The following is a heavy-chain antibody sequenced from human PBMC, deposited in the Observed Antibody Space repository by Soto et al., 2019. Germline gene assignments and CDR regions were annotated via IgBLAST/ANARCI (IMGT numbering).Heavy chain of an antibody. CDR2: IYPGDSDT. V-gene: IGHV5-51*01. Sequence: GESLKISCKGSGYSFTSYWIGWVRQMPGKGLEWMGIIYPGDSDTRYSPSFQGQVTISADKSISTAYLQWSSLKASDTAMYYCARLKRDGYDYSPLYYWGQGTLVTVSS. J-gene: IGHJ4*02. D-gene: IGHD5-12*01. CDR1: GYSFTSYW. CDR3: ARLKRDGYDYSPLYY.